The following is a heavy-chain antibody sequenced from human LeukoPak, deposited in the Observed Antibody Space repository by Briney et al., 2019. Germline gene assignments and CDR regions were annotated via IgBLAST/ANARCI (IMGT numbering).Heavy chain of an antibody. J-gene: IGHJ4*02. CDR2: ISSSSSTI. CDR3: APGEPTDY. Sequence: GGSLRLSCAASGFTFSSYSMNRVRQAPGKGLEWGSYISSSSSTIYYADSVKGRFTISRDNAKNSLYLQMNSLRAEDTAVYYCAPGEPTDYWGQGTLVTVSS. CDR1: GFTFSSYS. V-gene: IGHV3-48*01. D-gene: IGHD1-26*01.